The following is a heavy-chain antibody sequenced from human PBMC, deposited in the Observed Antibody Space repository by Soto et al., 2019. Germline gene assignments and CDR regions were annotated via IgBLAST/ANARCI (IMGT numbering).Heavy chain of an antibody. CDR1: GYTFTSYA. Sequence: QVQLVQSGAEVKKPGASVKVSCKASGYTFTSYAMHWVRQAPGQRLEWMGWINAGNGNTKYSQKFQGRVTITRDTSETTAYMDLSRLRSEDTAVYDLAGGFSGGEADWFDPWGQGTLVTVSS. CDR3: AGGFSGGEADWFDP. V-gene: IGHV1-3*01. CDR2: INAGNGNT. J-gene: IGHJ5*02. D-gene: IGHD2-15*01.